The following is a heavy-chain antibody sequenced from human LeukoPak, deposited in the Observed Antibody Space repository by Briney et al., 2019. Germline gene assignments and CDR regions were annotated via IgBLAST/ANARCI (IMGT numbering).Heavy chain of an antibody. J-gene: IGHJ4*02. CDR2: MHNSGIT. D-gene: IGHD4-23*01. CDR1: GGSISSYY. CDR3: ARDLHGGNSGLGY. Sequence: SDTLSLTCAVCGGSISSYYRNWIRRPPGKGLEWVEYMHNSGITRYTPSLKSRVTIAIDTSKKQFSLKLSSVTAADTAVYYCARDLHGGNSGLGYWGQGTLVTVSS. V-gene: IGHV4-59*13.